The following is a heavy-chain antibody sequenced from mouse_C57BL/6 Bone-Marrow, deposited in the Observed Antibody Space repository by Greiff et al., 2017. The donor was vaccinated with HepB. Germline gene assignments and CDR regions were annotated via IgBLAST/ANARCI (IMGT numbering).Heavy chain of an antibody. CDR1: GYTFTTYP. V-gene: IGHV1-47*01. J-gene: IGHJ4*01. D-gene: IGHD4-1*01. CDR2: FHPYNDDT. CDR3: ARKGLTGTFAMDY. Sequence: VKLVESGAELVKPGASVKMSCKASGYTFTTYPIEWMKQNHGKSLEWIGNFHPYNDDTKYNEKFKGKATLTVEKSSSTVYLELSRLTSDDSAVFYCARKGLTGTFAMDYWGQGTSVTVSS.